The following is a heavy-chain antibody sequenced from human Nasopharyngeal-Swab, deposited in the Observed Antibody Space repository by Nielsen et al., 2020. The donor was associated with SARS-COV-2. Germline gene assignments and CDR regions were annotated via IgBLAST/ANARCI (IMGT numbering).Heavy chain of an antibody. Sequence: LRLSCTVSGGSISSGGYYWSWIRQHPGKGLEWIGYIYYSGSTYYNPSLKSRVTISVDKSRNQFSLKLTSVTAADTAVYYCARTPPDIAAAGYFDYWGQGTLVTVSS. CDR2: IYYSGST. V-gene: IGHV4-31*03. J-gene: IGHJ4*02. CDR1: GGSISSGGYY. D-gene: IGHD6-13*01. CDR3: ARTPPDIAAAGYFDY.